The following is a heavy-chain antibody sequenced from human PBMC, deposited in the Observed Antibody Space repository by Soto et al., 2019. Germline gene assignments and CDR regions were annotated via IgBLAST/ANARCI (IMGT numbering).Heavy chain of an antibody. V-gene: IGHV1-3*01. CDR3: ARDGGDIVLMVYATYYFDY. Sequence: QVPLVQSGAEVQKPGASVKVSCKASGYTFTSYAMHWVRQAPGQRLEWMGWSNAGNGNTKYSQKFQGRVTITRDTSASTAYMELSSLRSEDTAVYYCARDGGDIVLMVYATYYFDYWGQGTLVTVSS. CDR2: SNAGNGNT. J-gene: IGHJ4*02. CDR1: GYTFTSYA. D-gene: IGHD2-8*01.